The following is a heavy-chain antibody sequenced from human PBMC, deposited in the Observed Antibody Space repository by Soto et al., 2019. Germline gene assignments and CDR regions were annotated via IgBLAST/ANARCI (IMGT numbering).Heavy chain of an antibody. J-gene: IGHJ4*02. Sequence: QVQLVQSGAEVKKPGSSVKVSCKASGGTFSSYTISWVRQAPGQGLEWMGRIIPILGIANYAQKFQGRVTITAAKTTSTAYMELSSLRSEDTAVYYCARDGSPCSGGSCYTYYFDYWGQGTLVTVSS. CDR3: ARDGSPCSGGSCYTYYFDY. CDR1: GGTFSSYT. V-gene: IGHV1-69*08. D-gene: IGHD2-15*01. CDR2: IIPILGIA.